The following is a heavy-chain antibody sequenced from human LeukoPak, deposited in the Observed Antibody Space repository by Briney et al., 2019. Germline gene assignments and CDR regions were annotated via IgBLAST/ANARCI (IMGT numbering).Heavy chain of an antibody. CDR2: IKSKTDGGTT. V-gene: IGHV3-15*01. Sequence: GGSLRLSCAASGFTFNNAWMSWVRQAPGKGLEWVGRIKSKTDGGTTDYAAPVKGRFTISRDDSKNTLYLQMNSLKIEDTAVYYCTRIIKSGSFDYWGQGTLVTVSS. J-gene: IGHJ4*02. D-gene: IGHD1-26*01. CDR3: TRIIKSGSFDY. CDR1: GFTFNNAW.